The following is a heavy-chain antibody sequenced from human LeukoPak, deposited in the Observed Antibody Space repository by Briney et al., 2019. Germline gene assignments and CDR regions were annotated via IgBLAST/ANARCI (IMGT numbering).Heavy chain of an antibody. J-gene: IGHJ4*02. CDR3: ARRYCSGTSFYFFDY. Sequence: SETLSLTCAVSGYSINRAYDWGWIRQPPGKGLEWIGNFYYSGSTYYNPSLKSRVTISPDTSKNQFSLRLSSVTAADTAVYYCARRYCSGTSFYFFDYWGQGTLVTVSS. D-gene: IGHD2-2*01. V-gene: IGHV4-38-2*01. CDR1: GYSINRAYD. CDR2: FYYSGST.